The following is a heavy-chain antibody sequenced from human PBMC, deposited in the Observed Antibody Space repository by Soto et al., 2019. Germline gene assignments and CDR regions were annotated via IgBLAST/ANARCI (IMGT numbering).Heavy chain of an antibody. CDR3: ARRYGDYFDY. D-gene: IGHD4-17*01. J-gene: IGHJ4*02. Sequence: PSETLSLTCPVSGGSISSYYWSWIRQPPGKGLEWIGYIYYNGGSTNYNPSLKSRVTISVDTSKNQFSLKLSSVTAADTAVYYCARRYGDYFDYWGQGTQVTVSS. V-gene: IGHV4-59*08. CDR2: IYYNGGST. CDR1: GGSISSYY.